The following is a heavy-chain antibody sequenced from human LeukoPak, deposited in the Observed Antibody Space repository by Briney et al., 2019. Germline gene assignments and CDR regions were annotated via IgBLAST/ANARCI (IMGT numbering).Heavy chain of an antibody. CDR2: IKGDGSST. Sequence: PGGSLRLSCAASGFTFSSYWMHWVRQAPGKGLVWVSHIKGDGSSTTYADSVKGRFTISRDNAKNTLYLQMDSLRVEDTAVYYCARGNWEPADYWGQGTLVTVSS. CDR1: GFTFSSYW. V-gene: IGHV3-74*01. D-gene: IGHD1-26*01. CDR3: ARGNWEPADY. J-gene: IGHJ4*02.